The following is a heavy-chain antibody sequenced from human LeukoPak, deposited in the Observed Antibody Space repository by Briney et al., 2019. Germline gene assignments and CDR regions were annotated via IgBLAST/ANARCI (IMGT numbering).Heavy chain of an antibody. Sequence: GGSQRLSCAASGFTFSSYWMHWVRQAPGKGLVWVSRINSDGSSTSYADSVKGRFTISRDNAKNTLYLQMNSLRAEDTAVYYCAGAMVRGVIITGWGQGTLVTVSS. CDR1: GFTFSSYW. CDR3: AGAMVRGVIITG. V-gene: IGHV3-74*01. J-gene: IGHJ4*02. CDR2: INSDGSST. D-gene: IGHD3-10*01.